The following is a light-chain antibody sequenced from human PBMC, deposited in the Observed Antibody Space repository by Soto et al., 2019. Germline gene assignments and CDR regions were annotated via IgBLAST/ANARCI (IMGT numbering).Light chain of an antibody. CDR1: QSVSSSY. Sequence: EIVVTQSPGTLSLSPGERATLSCRAIQSVSSSYLAWYQQKPGQAPTLLIYGASSRATGIPDRFSGSGYGIDFALTISRLEPEDFEVYSCQRDGSAPLTFGAGTKVQIK. V-gene: IGKV3-20*01. J-gene: IGKJ4*01. CDR2: GAS. CDR3: QRDGSAPLT.